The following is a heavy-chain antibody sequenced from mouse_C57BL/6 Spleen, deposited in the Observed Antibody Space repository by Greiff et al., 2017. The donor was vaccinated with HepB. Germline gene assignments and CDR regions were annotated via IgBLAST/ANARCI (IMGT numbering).Heavy chain of an antibody. J-gene: IGHJ2*01. CDR1: GYTFTSYW. Sequence: VQLQQSGTELVKPGASVKLSCKASGYTFTSYWMHWVKQRPGQGLEWIGNINPSNGGTNYNEKFKSKATLTVDKSSSTAYMQLSSLTSEDSAVYYCARGGTTVVGPFEYWGQGTTLTVSS. D-gene: IGHD1-1*01. CDR3: ARGGTTVVGPFEY. CDR2: INPSNGGT. V-gene: IGHV1-53*01.